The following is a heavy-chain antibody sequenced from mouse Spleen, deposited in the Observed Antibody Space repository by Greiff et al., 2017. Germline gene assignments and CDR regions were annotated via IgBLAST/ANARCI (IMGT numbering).Heavy chain of an antibody. J-gene: IGHJ1*01. V-gene: IGHV1-82*01. Sequence: QVQLQQSGPELVKPGASVKISCKASGYAFSSSWMNWVKQRPGKGLEWIGRLYPGDGDTNYNGKFKGKATLTADKSSSTAYMQLSSLTSEDSAVYFCARDLITTGWYFDVWGAGTTVTVSS. CDR2: LYPGDGDT. CDR1: GYAFSSSW. D-gene: IGHD1-1*01. CDR3: ARDLITTGWYFDV.